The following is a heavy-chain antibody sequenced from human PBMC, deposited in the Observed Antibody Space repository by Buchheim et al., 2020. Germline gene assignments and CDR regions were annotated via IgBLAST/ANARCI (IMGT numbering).Heavy chain of an antibody. V-gene: IGHV3-33*01. J-gene: IGHJ6*02. CDR1: GFTFSTYG. Sequence: QVQVVESGGGVVQPGRSLRLSCAASGFTFSTYGMHWVRQAPGQGLEWVAAIWYDGTNTYYADSVQGRFTISRDNSKNRLYLQMNSLRAEDTAVYYCARDRDAYDGYFYYSLDVWGQGTT. CDR3: ARDRDAYDGYFYYSLDV. D-gene: IGHD5-24*01. CDR2: IWYDGTNT.